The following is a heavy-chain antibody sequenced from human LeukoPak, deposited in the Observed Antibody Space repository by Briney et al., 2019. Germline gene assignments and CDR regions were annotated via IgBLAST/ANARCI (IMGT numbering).Heavy chain of an antibody. V-gene: IGHV3-74*01. CDR1: GFTFRSYW. Sequence: PGGTLRLSCAASGFTFRSYWMHWVRQAPGDGLLWVSRINRDRSGSSYADCMKGRFTVSRDNANNTLYLQMNSLRAEGTAVYYCARDYGDFAAFDIWGQGTMVTVSS. J-gene: IGHJ3*02. D-gene: IGHD4-17*01. CDR2: INRDRSGS. CDR3: ARDYGDFAAFDI.